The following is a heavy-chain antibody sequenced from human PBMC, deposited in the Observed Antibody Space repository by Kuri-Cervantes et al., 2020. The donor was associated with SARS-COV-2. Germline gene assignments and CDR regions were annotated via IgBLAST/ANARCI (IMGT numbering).Heavy chain of an antibody. D-gene: IGHD1-1*01. CDR2: TYYRSKWYH. CDR3: ARVTTGTLDY. CDR1: GDSVPSNSAG. Sequence: SQTLSLTPAISGDSVPSNSAGWHWIRQSPSRGLELPGRTYYRSKWYHDYAVSVKSQIIINPDTYKNQFSLQLSSVTPEDTAVYYCARVTTGTLDYWGQGTLVTVSS. V-gene: IGHV6-1*01. J-gene: IGHJ4*02.